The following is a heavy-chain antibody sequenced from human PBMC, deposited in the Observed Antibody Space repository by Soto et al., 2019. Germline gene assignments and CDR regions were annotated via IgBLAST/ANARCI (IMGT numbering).Heavy chain of an antibody. CDR1: GGSFSGYY. V-gene: IGHV4-34*01. CDR2: INHSGST. D-gene: IGHD5-12*01. J-gene: IGHJ6*03. CDR3: ARAARKIYSGYDNYYYYYYMDV. Sequence: SETLSLTCAVYGGSFSGYYWNWIRQPPGKGLEWIGEINHSGSTNYNPSLKSRVTISVDTSKNQFSLKLSSVTAADTAVYYCARAARKIYSGYDNYYYYYYMDVWGKGTTVTVSS.